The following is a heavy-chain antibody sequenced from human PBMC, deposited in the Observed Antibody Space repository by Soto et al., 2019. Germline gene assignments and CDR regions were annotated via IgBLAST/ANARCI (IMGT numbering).Heavy chain of an antibody. CDR1: GFTLSDYY. D-gene: IGHD6-13*01. Sequence: PEGSLRLSCAASGFTLSDYYMSWIRQAPGKGLEWVSYISSSGSTIYYADSVKGRFTISRDNAKNSLYLQMNSLRAEDTAVYYCATGYQGAAAGTIDYYYYYGMDVWGQGITVTVS. CDR3: ATGYQGAAAGTIDYYYYYGMDV. CDR2: ISSSGSTI. V-gene: IGHV3-11*01. J-gene: IGHJ6*02.